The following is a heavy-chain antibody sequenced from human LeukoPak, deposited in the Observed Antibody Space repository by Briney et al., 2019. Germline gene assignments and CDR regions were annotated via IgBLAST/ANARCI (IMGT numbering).Heavy chain of an antibody. Sequence: GGSLRLSCAASGFTFSSYGMHWVRQAPGKGLEWVAFIRYDGTNKYYADSVKGRITISRDNSENTLFLQMNSLRAEDTAVYYCAKGWSSSWYSGPFDNWGQGTLVTVSS. V-gene: IGHV3-30*02. CDR2: IRYDGTNK. CDR3: AKGWSSSWYSGPFDN. J-gene: IGHJ4*02. D-gene: IGHD6-13*01. CDR1: GFTFSSYG.